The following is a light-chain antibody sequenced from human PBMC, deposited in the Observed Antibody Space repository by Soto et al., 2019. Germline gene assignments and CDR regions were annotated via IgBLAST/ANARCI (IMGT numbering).Light chain of an antibody. V-gene: IGKV2-28*01. J-gene: IGKJ5*01. CDR3: MQALQVPIT. Sequence: DIVMTQIPVSLPVTPGEPASISCKSSQSLLHSHGYNYMDWYLQKPGQSPQLLIYFGSYRASGVPDRFSGSGSGTNFTLRISRAETEDFGIYYCMQALQVPITFGQGTRLEIK. CDR2: FGS. CDR1: QSLLHSHGYNY.